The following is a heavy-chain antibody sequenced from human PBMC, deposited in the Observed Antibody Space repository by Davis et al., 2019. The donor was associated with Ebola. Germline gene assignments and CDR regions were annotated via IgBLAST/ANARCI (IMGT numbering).Heavy chain of an antibody. CDR3: ARDARWIQLWFSDY. Sequence: SVKVSCKASGYTFSSYAITWVRPAPAQGLEWMGGNIPIFGKANYAQKFQGRVTNTADESTSTAYMELSSLRSDDTAVYYCARDARWIQLWFSDYWGQGTLVTVSS. V-gene: IGHV1-69*13. CDR1: GYTFSSYA. CDR2: NIPIFGKA. D-gene: IGHD5-18*01. J-gene: IGHJ4*02.